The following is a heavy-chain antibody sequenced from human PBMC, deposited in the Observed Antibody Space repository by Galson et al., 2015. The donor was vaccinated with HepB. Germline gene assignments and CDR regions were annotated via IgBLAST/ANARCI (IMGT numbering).Heavy chain of an antibody. CDR2: ISWNSGNI. CDR1: GFTFDNYA. Sequence: SLRLSCAASGFTFDNYAMHWVRQAPGKGLEWVSGISWNSGNIGYADSVKGRFTISRDNAKNSLYLQMKSLRVEDTALYYCAKPQHLVPGAFDIWGQGTMVTVSS. D-gene: IGHD6-13*01. J-gene: IGHJ3*02. V-gene: IGHV3-9*01. CDR3: AKPQHLVPGAFDI.